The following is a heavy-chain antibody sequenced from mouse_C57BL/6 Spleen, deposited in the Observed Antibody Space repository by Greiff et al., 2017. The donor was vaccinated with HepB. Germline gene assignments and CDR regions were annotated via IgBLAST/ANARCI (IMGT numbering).Heavy chain of an antibody. CDR3: ARESFYYYGSPYAMDY. CDR2: ISDGGSYT. V-gene: IGHV5-4*01. J-gene: IGHJ4*01. CDR1: GFTFSSYA. D-gene: IGHD1-1*01. Sequence: EVQLVESGGGLVKPGGSLKLSCAASGFTFSSYAMSWVRQTPEKRLEWVATISDGGSYTYYPDNVKGRFTISRDNAKNNLYLQMSHLKSEDTAMYYCARESFYYYGSPYAMDYWGQGTSVTVSS.